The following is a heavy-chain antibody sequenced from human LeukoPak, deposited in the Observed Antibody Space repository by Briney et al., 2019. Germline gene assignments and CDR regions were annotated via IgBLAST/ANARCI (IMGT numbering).Heavy chain of an antibody. CDR3: ARPRKYSSDAFDI. CDR1: GDSIDSYY. Sequence: SETLSLTCTVSGDSIDSYYWSWIRQPPGKGLEWIGYIYYSGSTNYNPSLKGRVTISVDTSKSQFSLKLSSVTAADTAVYYCARPRKYSSDAFDIWGQGTMVTVSS. CDR2: IYYSGST. D-gene: IGHD6-13*01. V-gene: IGHV4-59*08. J-gene: IGHJ3*02.